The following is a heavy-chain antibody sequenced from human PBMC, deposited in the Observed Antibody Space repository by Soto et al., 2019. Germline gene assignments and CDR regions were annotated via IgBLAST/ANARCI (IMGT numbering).Heavy chain of an antibody. CDR3: ARALIQLWPHYYYGMDV. V-gene: IGHV4-30-4*01. Sequence: SESLSLTCTVSGGSISSGDHYWSWIRQPPGKGLEWIGYIYYSGTTYYNPSLKSRVTISVDTSENQFSLKVNSVTAADTAVYYCARALIQLWPHYYYGMDVWGQGTTVTVSS. J-gene: IGHJ6*02. CDR1: GGSISSGDHY. D-gene: IGHD5-18*01. CDR2: IYYSGTT.